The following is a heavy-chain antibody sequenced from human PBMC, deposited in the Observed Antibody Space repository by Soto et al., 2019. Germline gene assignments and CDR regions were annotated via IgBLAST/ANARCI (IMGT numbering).Heavy chain of an antibody. V-gene: IGHV1-8*01. J-gene: IGHJ5*02. D-gene: IGHD3-16*01. CDR2: MNPGSGDT. CDR3: ARIATFGLLNWFDP. CDR1: RDSFTNND. Sequence: ASVKVCCKASRDSFTNNDLRWLRQATGQGLEWMGWMNPGSGDTGYAQKFQGRVTMTRDISIATAYMELSSLRSDDTAIYYCARIATFGLLNWFDPWAQGALVTVPS.